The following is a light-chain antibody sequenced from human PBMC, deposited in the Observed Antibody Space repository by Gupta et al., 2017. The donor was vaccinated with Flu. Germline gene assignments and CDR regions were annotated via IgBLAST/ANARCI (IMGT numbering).Light chain of an antibody. J-gene: IGKJ4*01. CDR2: DAS. CDR1: QSVRSF. Sequence: ATLSLSPGERATLSCRASQSVRSFVAWYKQKPGQAPRLLIFDASNRDTGIPARFSGSGYGTDLTLTISSREPEDFAVYYCQQRTNWPPIAFGGGTKVEIK. V-gene: IGKV3-11*01. CDR3: QQRTNWPPIA.